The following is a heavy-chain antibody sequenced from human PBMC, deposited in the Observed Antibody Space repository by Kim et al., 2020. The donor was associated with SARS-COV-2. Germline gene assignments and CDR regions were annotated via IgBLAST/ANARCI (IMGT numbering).Heavy chain of an antibody. CDR3: ARVAYCSGGSCLVSYFDY. Sequence: GGSLRLSCAASGFTFSSYWMSWVRQAPGKGLEWVANIKQDGSEKYYVDSVKGRFTISRDNAKNSLYLQMNSLRAEDTAVYYCARVAYCSGGSCLVSYFDYWGQGTLVTVSS. CDR2: IKQDGSEK. CDR1: GFTFSSYW. J-gene: IGHJ4*02. D-gene: IGHD2-15*01. V-gene: IGHV3-7*03.